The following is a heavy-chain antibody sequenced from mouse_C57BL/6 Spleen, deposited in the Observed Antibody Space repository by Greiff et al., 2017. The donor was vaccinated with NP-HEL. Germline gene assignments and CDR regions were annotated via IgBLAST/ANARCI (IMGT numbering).Heavy chain of an antibody. CDR1: GFTFKNTY. Sequence: EVQLQQSVAELVRPGASVKLSCTASGFTFKNTYMHWVKQRPEQGLEWIGRIDPANGNTKYAPKFQGKATITADTSSNTAYLQLSSLTSEDTAIYYCARGSMDYYAMDYWGQGTSVTVSS. J-gene: IGHJ4*01. CDR3: ARGSMDYYAMDY. CDR2: IDPANGNT. V-gene: IGHV14-3*01. D-gene: IGHD1-1*02.